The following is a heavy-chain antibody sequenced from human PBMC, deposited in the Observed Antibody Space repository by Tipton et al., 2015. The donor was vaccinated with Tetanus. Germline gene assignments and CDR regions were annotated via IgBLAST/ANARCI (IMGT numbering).Heavy chain of an antibody. CDR3: ARATSTGPAYNWFDP. V-gene: IGHV4-31*03. D-gene: IGHD2-8*02. Sequence: LRLSCSVSGASISSGGYFWNWIRHRPGKGLEWIGYIYYSGSTFYNPSLKSRVSISVDTSNNQFSLKLTSVTAADTAVYYCARATSTGPAYNWFDPWGQGTLVTVSS. CDR1: GASISSGGYF. CDR2: IYYSGST. J-gene: IGHJ5*02.